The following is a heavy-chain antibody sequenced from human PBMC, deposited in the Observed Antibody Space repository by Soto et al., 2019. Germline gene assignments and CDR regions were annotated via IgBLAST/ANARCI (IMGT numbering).Heavy chain of an antibody. V-gene: IGHV1-18*04. Sequence: GASGKCSCKGPGYTFTSYGIGWGRQAPGQGLEWMGWISPYSGETRYAGKFQDRVTLTTDTSTKTAYMDLRNLKSDDTAVYWCARGPVAGSDFWGQGTLVTVSS. CDR3: ARGPVAGSDF. J-gene: IGHJ4*02. CDR1: GYTFTSYG. D-gene: IGHD6-19*01. CDR2: ISPYSGET.